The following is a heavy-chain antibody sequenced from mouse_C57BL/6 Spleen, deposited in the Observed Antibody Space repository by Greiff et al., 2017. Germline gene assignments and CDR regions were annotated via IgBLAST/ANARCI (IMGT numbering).Heavy chain of an antibody. J-gene: IGHJ2*01. V-gene: IGHV1-15*01. CDR1: GYTFTDYE. D-gene: IGHD2-12*01. CDR2: IDPETGGT. CDR3: TRPSYNYEGNYCDF. Sequence: VKLMESGAELVRPGASVTLSCKASGYTFTDYEMHWVKQTPVHGLEWIGAIDPETGGTAYNQKFKGKAILTADKSSSTAYMVLRSLTSEDSAVYYCTRPSYNYEGNYCDFWGQGTTLTVSS.